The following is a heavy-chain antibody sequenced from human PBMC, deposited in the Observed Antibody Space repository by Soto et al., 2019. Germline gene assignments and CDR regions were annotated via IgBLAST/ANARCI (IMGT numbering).Heavy chain of an antibody. CDR3: AIRLSPTDLNYSDSRYYYNWFDP. V-gene: IGHV1-2*02. D-gene: IGHD3-22*01. J-gene: IGHJ5*02. Sequence: ASVKVSCKASGYTFTGYYLHWVRQAPGQGLEWMGWINPKSGGTKYAQNFQGRVTMTRDTSISTAYMDLSRLRSDDTAVYYCAIRLSPTDLNYSDSRYYYNWFDPCGLGPLWPVSS. CDR1: GYTFTGYY. CDR2: INPKSGGT.